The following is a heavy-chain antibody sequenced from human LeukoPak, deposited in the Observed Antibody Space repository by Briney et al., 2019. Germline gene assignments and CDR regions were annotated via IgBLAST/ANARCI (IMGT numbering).Heavy chain of an antibody. D-gene: IGHD2-15*01. Sequence: GGSLRLSCAASGFTFSIYAMSWVRQAPGKGLEWGSAISGSGGSTYYADSVKGRFTISRDNSKNTLYLQMHSLRAEDTAVYSCAKIPRGDIVVVSSYSGPSLAYYFDYWGQGTLVTVSS. V-gene: IGHV3-23*01. CDR3: AKIPRGDIVVVSSYSGPSLAYYFDY. CDR1: GFTFSIYA. CDR2: ISGSGGST. J-gene: IGHJ4*02.